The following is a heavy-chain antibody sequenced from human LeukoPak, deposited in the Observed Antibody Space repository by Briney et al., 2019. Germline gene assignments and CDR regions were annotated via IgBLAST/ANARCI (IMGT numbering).Heavy chain of an antibody. CDR3: ARDYCSGGSCYLFDY. D-gene: IGHD2-15*01. J-gene: IGHJ4*02. V-gene: IGHV3-23*01. CDR1: GFTFSSYA. Sequence: GGSLRLSCAASGFTFSSYAMSWVRQAPGKGLEWVSSISGSGGNTFYADSVKGRFTISRDDSKNTLYLQMNSLRADDTALYYCARDYCSGGSCYLFDYWGRGTLVTVSS. CDR2: ISGSGGNT.